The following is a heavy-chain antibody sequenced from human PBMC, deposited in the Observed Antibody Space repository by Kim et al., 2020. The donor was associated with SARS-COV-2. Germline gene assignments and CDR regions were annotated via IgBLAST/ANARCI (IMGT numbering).Heavy chain of an antibody. CDR2: MKPNSGNT. CDR1: GYTFTSYD. Sequence: ASVKVSCKASGYTFTSYDINWVRQATGQGLEWMGWMKPNSGNTGYAQKFQGRVTMTRNTSISTAYMELSSLRSEDTAVYYCAREKCSSTSCYDYDPWGQGTLVTVSS. V-gene: IGHV1-8*01. D-gene: IGHD2-2*01. J-gene: IGHJ5*02. CDR3: AREKCSSTSCYDYDP.